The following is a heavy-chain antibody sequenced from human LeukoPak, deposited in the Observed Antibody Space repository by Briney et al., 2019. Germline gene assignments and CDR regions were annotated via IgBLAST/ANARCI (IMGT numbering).Heavy chain of an antibody. J-gene: IGHJ4*02. CDR3: ARVISMTTEPLDY. CDR1: GFTFSSYS. Sequence: GGSLRLSCAASGFTFSSYSMNWVRQAPGKGLEWVSSISSSSSYIYYADSVKGRFTISRDNAKNSLYLQMNSLRAEDTAVYYCARVISMTTEPLDYWGQGTLVTVSS. CDR2: ISSSSSYI. V-gene: IGHV3-21*01. D-gene: IGHD4-11*01.